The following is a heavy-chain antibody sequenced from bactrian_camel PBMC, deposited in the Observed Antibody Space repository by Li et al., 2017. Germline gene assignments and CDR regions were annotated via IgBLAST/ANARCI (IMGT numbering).Heavy chain of an antibody. D-gene: IGHD1*01. CDR3: AAARRIGRWIGYAPL. V-gene: IGHV3S6*01. J-gene: IGHJ4*01. Sequence: VQLVESGGGSVQAGGSLRLSCAASGRTYSKWCMAWFRQSRGKEREGIAALYTAINETHYADSAKGRFTIAIDRAVNTVYLQMNNLKPDDTAMYYCAAARRIGRWIGYAPLVGPGDPGHRL. CDR2: LYTAINET. CDR1: GRTYSKWC.